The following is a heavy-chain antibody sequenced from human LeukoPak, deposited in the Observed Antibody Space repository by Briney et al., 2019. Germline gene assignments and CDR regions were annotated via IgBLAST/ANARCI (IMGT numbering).Heavy chain of an antibody. Sequence: GGSLRLSCAASGFTFSDYYMSWIRQAPGKGLEWVSYISSSGSTIYYADSVKGRFTISRDNAKNSLYLQMNSLRAEDTALYYCAKGHYYDGPNDAFDIWGQGTMVTVSS. D-gene: IGHD3-22*01. CDR1: GFTFSDYY. J-gene: IGHJ3*02. CDR2: ISSSGSTI. V-gene: IGHV3-11*01. CDR3: AKGHYYDGPNDAFDI.